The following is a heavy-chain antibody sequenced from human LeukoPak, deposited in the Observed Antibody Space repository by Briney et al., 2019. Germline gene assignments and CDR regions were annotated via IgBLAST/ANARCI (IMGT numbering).Heavy chain of an antibody. CDR2: IRGSGGNT. V-gene: IGHV3-21*01. Sequence: GGSLRLSCAASGFTFSSYWMSWVRQAPGKGLEWVSSIRGSGGNTYYADSVKGRFTISRDNAKNLVYLQMNSLRGEDTAVYYCARDVKGGNFDYWGQGTLVTVSS. CDR3: ARDVKGGNFDY. CDR1: GFTFSSYW. D-gene: IGHD3-16*01. J-gene: IGHJ4*02.